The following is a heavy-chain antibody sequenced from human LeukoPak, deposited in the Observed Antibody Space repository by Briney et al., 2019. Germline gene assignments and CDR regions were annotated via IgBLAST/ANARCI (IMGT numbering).Heavy chain of an antibody. Sequence: SETLSLTCGVYGASLSGYYWSWIRQPPGKGLEWIGEINHSGSTNCNPSLKSRVTISVDTSKNQFSLNLSSVTAADTAVYYCAGGYGDLTFDYWGQGTLVTVSS. J-gene: IGHJ4*02. CDR1: GASLSGYY. V-gene: IGHV4-34*01. D-gene: IGHD4-17*01. CDR3: AGGYGDLTFDY. CDR2: INHSGST.